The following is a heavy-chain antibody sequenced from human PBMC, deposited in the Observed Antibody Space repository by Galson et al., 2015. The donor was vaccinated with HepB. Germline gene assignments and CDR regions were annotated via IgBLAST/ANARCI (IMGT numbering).Heavy chain of an antibody. D-gene: IGHD3-9*01. CDR2: IIPILGIA. CDR3: ARDRIPYDILTGYYYYYGMDV. V-gene: IGHV1-69*04. Sequence: CKASEGTFSSYTISWVRQAPGQGLEWMGRIIPILGIANYAQKFQGRVTITADKSTSTAYMELSSLRSEDTAVYYCARDRIPYDILTGYYYYYGMDVWGQGTTVTVSS. J-gene: IGHJ6*02. CDR1: EGTFSSYT.